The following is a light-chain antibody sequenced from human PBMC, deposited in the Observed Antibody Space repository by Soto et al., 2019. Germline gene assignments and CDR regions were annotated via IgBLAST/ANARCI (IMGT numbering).Light chain of an antibody. V-gene: IGKV1-39*01. CDR2: AAS. CDR1: QSITTF. CDR3: QQSSTTPYT. Sequence: DIQMTQSSPSLSASVGDRVTITCRASQSITTFLNWYKQTPGEAPQLLIFAASSLQTGVSSRFSGSGSGTEFTLTISSLLREDYATYFCQQSSTTPYTFGPGTKLQVK. J-gene: IGKJ2*01.